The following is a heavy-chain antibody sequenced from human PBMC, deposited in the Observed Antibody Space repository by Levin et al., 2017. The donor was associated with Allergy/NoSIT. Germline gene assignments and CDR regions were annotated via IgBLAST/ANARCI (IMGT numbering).Heavy chain of an antibody. CDR2: IHKSGSDT. D-gene: IGHD1-26*01. J-gene: IGHJ4*02. CDR3: AKVITSGTYYYFDY. V-gene: IGHV3-23*05. Sequence: GGSLRLSCAASGFTFSSYAMSWVRQAPGKGLEWVSAIHKSGSDTYYADSVKGRFTISRDNSKNTLFLQMSSLTGEDTAVYYCAKVITSGTYYYFDYWGQGILVTVSS. CDR1: GFTFSSYA.